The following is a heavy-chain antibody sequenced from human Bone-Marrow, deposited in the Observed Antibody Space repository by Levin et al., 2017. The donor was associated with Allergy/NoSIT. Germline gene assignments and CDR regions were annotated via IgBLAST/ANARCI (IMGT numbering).Heavy chain of an antibody. CDR3: AKDLTGPTDF. D-gene: IGHD3-9*01. CDR1: GFTFSYYG. CDR2: ISYDGNNR. J-gene: IGHJ4*02. V-gene: IGHV3-30*18. Sequence: PGGSLRLSCAGSGFTFSYYGIHWVRQAPGKGLEWVPVISYDGNNRYYADSVKGRFTVSRDNSQNTSYLQMNSLRSEDTAVYYCAKDLTGPTDFWGQGALVTVSS.